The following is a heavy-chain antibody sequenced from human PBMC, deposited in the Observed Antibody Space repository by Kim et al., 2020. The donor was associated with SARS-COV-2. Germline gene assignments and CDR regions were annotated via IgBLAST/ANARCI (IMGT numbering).Heavy chain of an antibody. CDR2: FYPGDSDT. CDR3: VRPISLAGGRFYFDY. J-gene: IGHJ4*02. CDR1: GYRFTSFW. D-gene: IGHD1-26*01. V-gene: IGHV5-51*01. Sequence: GESLKISCKVSGYRFTSFWIGWVRQMPGKGLEWMGFFYPGDSDTTYSPPFQGQVTVSADKSINTAYLHWNSLKAPDTAMYYCVRPISLAGGRFYFDYWGQGALVSVSP.